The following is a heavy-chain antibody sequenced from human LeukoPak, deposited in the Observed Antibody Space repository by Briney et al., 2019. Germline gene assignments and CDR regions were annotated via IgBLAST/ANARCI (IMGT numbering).Heavy chain of an antibody. CDR2: INPTGTTT. CDR3: ARAEVSLYYFDC. D-gene: IGHD1-14*01. CDR1: GYTFINHW. V-gene: IGHV1-46*01. J-gene: IGHJ4*02. Sequence: GASVKVSCKASGYTFINHWMHWVRQAPGQGLEWVGLINPTGTTTLYAQKFQGRITLTRDMSATTDYMELSSLTSEDTAVYYCARAEVSLYYFDCWGQGTLVTVSS.